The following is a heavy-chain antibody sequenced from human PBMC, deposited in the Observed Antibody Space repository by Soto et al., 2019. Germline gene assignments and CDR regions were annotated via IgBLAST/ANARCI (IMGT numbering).Heavy chain of an antibody. Sequence: PSETLSLTCAVSGYSISSGYYWGWIRQPPGKGLQYIGYISYSGSTNYNPSLKSRVTISVDTSNNQFSLRLSSVTAADTAVYYCARDVGLQHDTGYYDFWSGKNNWFDPRRQGILVTVSS. V-gene: IGHV4-61*01. CDR3: ARDVGLQHDTGYYDFWSGKNNWFDP. CDR2: ISYSGST. J-gene: IGHJ5*02. D-gene: IGHD3-3*01. CDR1: GYSISSGYY.